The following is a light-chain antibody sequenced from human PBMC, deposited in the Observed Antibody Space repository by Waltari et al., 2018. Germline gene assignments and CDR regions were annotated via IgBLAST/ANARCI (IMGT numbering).Light chain of an antibody. CDR2: WAS. Sequence: DIVMTQSPDSLAASLGERAIIKCKSSQSVIYSSNNRNHLGWYQHKPRQPPKLLIYWASPRESGVPDRFSGSGSGTDFTLTISSLQAEDVAVYYCQQYYTSPRTFGQGTKVEIK. CDR1: QSVIYSSNNRNH. CDR3: QQYYTSPRT. V-gene: IGKV4-1*01. J-gene: IGKJ1*01.